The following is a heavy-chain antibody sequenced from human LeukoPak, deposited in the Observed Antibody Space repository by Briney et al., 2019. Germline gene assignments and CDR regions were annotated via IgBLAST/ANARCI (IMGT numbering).Heavy chain of an antibody. CDR3: AKDRGYYGSGSEPSFDY. CDR2: YNAKT. V-gene: IGHV1-18*01. Sequence: YNAKTNYAQKVQGRVTMTTDTSTNTAYMEVRSLGSDDTAVYYCAKDRGYYGSGSEPSFDYWGQGTLVTVSS. D-gene: IGHD3-10*01. J-gene: IGHJ4*02.